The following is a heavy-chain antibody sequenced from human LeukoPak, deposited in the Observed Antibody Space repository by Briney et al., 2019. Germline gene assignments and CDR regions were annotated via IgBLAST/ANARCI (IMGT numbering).Heavy chain of an antibody. J-gene: IGHJ1*01. CDR2: IKQDGSEK. CDR3: AREDSLWFGDTGEYFQH. D-gene: IGHD3-10*01. Sequence: GGSLRLSCAASGFTFSSYWMSWVRQAPGKGLEWVANIKQDGSEKYYVDSVKGRFTISRDNAKNSLYLQMNSLRAEDTAVYYCAREDSLWFGDTGEYFQHWGQGTLVTVSS. CDR1: GFTFSSYW. V-gene: IGHV3-7*01.